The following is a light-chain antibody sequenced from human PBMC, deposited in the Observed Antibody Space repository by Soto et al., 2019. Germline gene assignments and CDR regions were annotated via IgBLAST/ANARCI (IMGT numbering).Light chain of an antibody. CDR1: QSVSSN. V-gene: IGKV3-15*01. Sequence: EIVMTQSPATLSVSPGERATLSCRASQSVSSNLAWYQQKPGQAPRLLIYGASTRATGIPARFSGSGSGTEFTLTISSLQSEYFAFYYCQQYNNWPPRTFAQEPKVDIK. CDR2: GAS. J-gene: IGKJ1*01. CDR3: QQYNNWPPRT.